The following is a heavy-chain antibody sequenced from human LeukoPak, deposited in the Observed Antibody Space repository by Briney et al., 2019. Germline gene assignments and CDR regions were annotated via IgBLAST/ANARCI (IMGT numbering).Heavy chain of an antibody. Sequence: SETLSLTCTVSGGSISSSSYYWGWIRQPPGKGLEWIGSIYYSGSTYYNPSLKSRVTISVDTSKNQFSLKLSSVTAADTAVYYCARVVYVGAVAGPMVWWFDPWGQGTLVTVSS. J-gene: IGHJ5*02. CDR1: GGSISSSSYY. V-gene: IGHV4-39*07. CDR2: IYYSGST. CDR3: ARVVYVGAVAGPMVWWFDP. D-gene: IGHD6-19*01.